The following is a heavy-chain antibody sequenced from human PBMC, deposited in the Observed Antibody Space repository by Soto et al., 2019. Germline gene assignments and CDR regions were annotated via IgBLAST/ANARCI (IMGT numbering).Heavy chain of an antibody. J-gene: IGHJ6*01. CDR3: ARDIFGHVDAFDL. CDR2: TSGYSGNS. CDR1: GYIFSSFY. Sequence: ASVKVSCKASGYIFSSFYINWVRQAPGQGLEWMGWTSGYSGNSKYAEKFQGRVTMATDTSTNTGYMEMRSLTSDDTAVYYCARDIFGHVDAFDLWGQGTMVTVSS. V-gene: IGHV1-18*01. D-gene: IGHD3-3*02.